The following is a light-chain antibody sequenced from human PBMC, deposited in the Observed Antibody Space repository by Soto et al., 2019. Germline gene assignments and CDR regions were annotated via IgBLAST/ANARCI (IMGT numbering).Light chain of an antibody. CDR2: GAS. J-gene: IGKJ2*01. Sequence: EIVMTQSPASLSVSPGDGATLSCRASQSVASNVAWYQQKPGQGPRLLIHGASTRAVGVPARFSGSGSGTDFNLTISSLQSEDFAVYDCQQYHNWPPQYTVGQGTKLQIK. CDR3: QQYHNWPPQYT. V-gene: IGKV3-15*01. CDR1: QSVASN.